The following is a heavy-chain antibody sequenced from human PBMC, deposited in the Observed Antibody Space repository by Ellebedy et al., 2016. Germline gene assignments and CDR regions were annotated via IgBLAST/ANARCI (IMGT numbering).Heavy chain of an antibody. CDR1: ALTFSSYA. D-gene: IGHD3-10*01. CDR2: ISGSGGST. CDR3: AKDREWFGEFTDS. Sequence: GGSLRLXXATSALTFSSYAMNWVRQAPGKGLEWVSAISGSGGSTYYADSVKGRFTISRDNSKKTLFLQMSSLRAEDTAVYYCAKDREWFGEFTDSWGQGTLVTVSS. V-gene: IGHV3-23*01. J-gene: IGHJ4*02.